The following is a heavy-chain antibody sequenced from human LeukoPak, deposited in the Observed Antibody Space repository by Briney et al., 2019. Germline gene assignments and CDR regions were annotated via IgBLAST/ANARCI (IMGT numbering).Heavy chain of an antibody. CDR3: AREGRAYRYSSSWYPTPSWFDP. D-gene: IGHD6-13*01. V-gene: IGHV3-30*04. Sequence: GGSLRLSCTASGFTFGDYAMSWVRQAPGKGLEWVTVISYDGSNKYYADSVKGRFTISRDNSKNTLYLKMNSLRAEDTAVYYCAREGRAYRYSSSWYPTPSWFDPWGQGTLVTVSS. CDR1: GFTFGDYA. CDR2: ISYDGSNK. J-gene: IGHJ5*02.